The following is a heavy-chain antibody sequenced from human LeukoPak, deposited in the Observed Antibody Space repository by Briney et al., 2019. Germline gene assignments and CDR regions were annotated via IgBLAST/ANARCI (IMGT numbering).Heavy chain of an antibody. CDR1: GFTFSCYW. D-gene: IGHD1-26*01. CDR3: ARVPDSGSAIDY. V-gene: IGHV3-74*01. Sequence: PGGSLRLSCAASGFTFSCYWMHWVRQAPGKGLVWVSRINSDGSSTSYADSVKGRFTISRDNAKNTLYLQMNSLRAEDTAVYYCARVPDSGSAIDYWGQGTLVTVSS. CDR2: INSDGSST. J-gene: IGHJ4*02.